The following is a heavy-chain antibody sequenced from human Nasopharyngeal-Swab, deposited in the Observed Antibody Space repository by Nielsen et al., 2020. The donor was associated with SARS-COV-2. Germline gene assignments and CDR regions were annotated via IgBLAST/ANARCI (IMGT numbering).Heavy chain of an antibody. V-gene: IGHV1-69*01. D-gene: IGHD3-3*01. J-gene: IGHJ6*02. Sequence: WVRQAPGQGLEWMGGINPNFGTTNYAHKFQDRAKITADHSTRTAYMELSSLRSDDTAVYYCARDTIFGLALYYYYGLGVWGQGTTVTVSS. CDR2: INPNFGTT. CDR3: ARDTIFGLALYYYYGLGV.